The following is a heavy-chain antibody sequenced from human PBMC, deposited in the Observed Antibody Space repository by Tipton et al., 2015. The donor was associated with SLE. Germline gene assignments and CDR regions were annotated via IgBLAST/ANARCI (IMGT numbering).Heavy chain of an antibody. J-gene: IGHJ6*03. CDR2: INHSGRI. CDR3: ARDVMGRTTTDRGTYQYYYYMDF. D-gene: IGHD3-10*01. V-gene: IGHV4-34*01. Sequence: TLSLTCTVYGESLSGHYWVWIRQPPGKGLEWIGDINHSGRIDYNPSLMSRVTISEATSKNQFSLTVTSVTAADTAVYYCARDVMGRTTTDRGTYQYYYYMDFWGKGTTVTVSS. CDR1: GESLSGHY.